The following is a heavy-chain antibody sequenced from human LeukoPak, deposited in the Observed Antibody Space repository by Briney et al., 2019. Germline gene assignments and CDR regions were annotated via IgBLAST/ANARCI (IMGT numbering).Heavy chain of an antibody. CDR1: GFTFSNYA. D-gene: IGHD5-24*01. CDR3: AKQFVDI. J-gene: IGHJ5*02. V-gene: IGHV3-23*01. Sequence: GGSLRLSCAASGFTFSNYAMNWVRQAPGKGLEWVSSISGSGDDPSYADSVRGRFTISRDNSRNTLYLQMNSLRAEDTAVYYCAKQFVDIWGQGTLVTVSS. CDR2: ISGSGDDP.